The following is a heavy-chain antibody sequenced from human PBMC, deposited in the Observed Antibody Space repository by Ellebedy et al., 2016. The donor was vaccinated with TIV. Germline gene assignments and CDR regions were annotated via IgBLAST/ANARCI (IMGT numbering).Heavy chain of an antibody. CDR3: ARAYDSSGYSRY. CDR2: IIPIFGTA. D-gene: IGHD3-22*01. Sequence: SVKVSCXASGGTFSSYAISWVRQAPGQGLEWMGGIIPIFGTANYAQKFQGRVTITADESTSTAYMELSSLRSEDTAMYYCARAYDSSGYSRYWGQGTLVTVSS. J-gene: IGHJ4*02. V-gene: IGHV1-69*13. CDR1: GGTFSSYA.